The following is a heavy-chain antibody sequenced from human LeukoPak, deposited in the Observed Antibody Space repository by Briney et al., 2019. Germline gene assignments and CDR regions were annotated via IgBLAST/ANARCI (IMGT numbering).Heavy chain of an antibody. CDR1: GASISSYY. CDR2: IYYSGIT. Sequence: SETLSLTCSVSGASISSYYYNWIRQSPGKGLEWIGYIYYSGITNYNPSLKSRVTMSLDTSNNQFSLKLSSVTAADTAVYYCATTTTIASWFDPWGQGTLVTVSS. V-gene: IGHV4-59*01. J-gene: IGHJ5*02. D-gene: IGHD2-21*01. CDR3: ATTTTIASWFDP.